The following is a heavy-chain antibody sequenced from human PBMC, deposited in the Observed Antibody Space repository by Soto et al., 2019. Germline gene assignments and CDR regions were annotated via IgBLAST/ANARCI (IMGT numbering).Heavy chain of an antibody. J-gene: IGHJ4*02. CDR2: IYYSGST. Sequence: PWETLSLTCTVSGGSISSGDYYWRWIRQPPGKGLEWIGYIYYSGSTYYNPSLKSRVTISVDTSKNQFSLKLSSVTAADTAVYYCARSPYCSGGSCYSDFFDYSGQRTLVTVSS. CDR3: ARSPYCSGGSCYSDFFDY. V-gene: IGHV4-30-4*01. CDR1: GGSISSGDYY. D-gene: IGHD2-15*01.